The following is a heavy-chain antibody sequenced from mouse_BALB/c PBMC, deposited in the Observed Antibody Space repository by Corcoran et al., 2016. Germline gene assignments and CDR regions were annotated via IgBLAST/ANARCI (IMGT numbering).Heavy chain of an antibody. V-gene: IGHV1-18*01. CDR3: ARMSARDYGGWYFDG. J-gene: IGHJ1*01. CDR2: INPYNGGT. CDR1: GYSFTGYT. D-gene: IGHD2-4*01. Sequence: EVQLQQSGPELVKPGASMQISCKASGYSFTGYTMNWVKQSHGKNLEWIGLINPYNGGTSYNQKFTGKATLPVDKSSSTAYMELLSLTSEDSAVYYCARMSARDYGGWYFDGWGAGTTVTVSS.